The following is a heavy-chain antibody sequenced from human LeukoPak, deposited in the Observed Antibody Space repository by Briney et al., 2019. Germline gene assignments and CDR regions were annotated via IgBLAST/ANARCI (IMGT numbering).Heavy chain of an antibody. CDR2: VSGSGGST. Sequence: GGSLRLSCAASGFTFDTYAMTWVRQAPGRGLEWVSAVSGSGGSTSYADSVKGRFTICRDNSKNTLYVQMNSLRAEDTAVYYCARGYSSSNDYWGQGTLVTVSS. D-gene: IGHD6-6*01. CDR3: ARGYSSSNDY. CDR1: GFTFDTYA. V-gene: IGHV3-23*01. J-gene: IGHJ4*02.